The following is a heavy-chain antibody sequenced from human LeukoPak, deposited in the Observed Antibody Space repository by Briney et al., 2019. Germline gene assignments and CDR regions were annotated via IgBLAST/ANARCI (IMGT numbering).Heavy chain of an antibody. CDR2: INHSGST. CDR3: ARERGIRYCSSTSCYKGFNWIDP. D-gene: IGHD2-2*02. Sequence: KSSETLSLTCAVYGGSFSGYYWSWIRQPPGKGLEWIGEINHSGSTNYNPSLKSRVTISVDTSKNQFSLKLSSVTAADTAVYYCARERGIRYCSSTSCYKGFNWIDPWGQGTLVTVSS. V-gene: IGHV4-34*01. CDR1: GGSFSGYY. J-gene: IGHJ5*02.